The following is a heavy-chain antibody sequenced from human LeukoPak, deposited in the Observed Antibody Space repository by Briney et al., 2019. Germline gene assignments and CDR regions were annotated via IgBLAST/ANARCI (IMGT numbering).Heavy chain of an antibody. CDR3: AKDLDCSSTSCYRDY. CDR2: ISGSGGST. CDR1: GFTFSSYA. Sequence: GGSLRLSCAASGFTFSSYAMSWVRQAPGKGLEWVSAISGSGGSTYYADSVKGRFTISRDNSKDTLYLQMNSLRAEDTAVYYCAKDLDCSSTSCYRDYWGQGTLVTVSS. V-gene: IGHV3-23*01. D-gene: IGHD2-2*01. J-gene: IGHJ4*02.